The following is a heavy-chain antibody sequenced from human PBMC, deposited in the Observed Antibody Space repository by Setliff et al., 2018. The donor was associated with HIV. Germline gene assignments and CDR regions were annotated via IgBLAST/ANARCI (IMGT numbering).Heavy chain of an antibody. D-gene: IGHD5-12*01. CDR2: LSRSSDDI. Sequence: PGGSLRLSCVGSGFIFSGYSMNWVRQAPGKGLEWVSSLSRSSDDIKYADSVKGRFTISRDNAKYSLFLQMNSLRAEDTAVYYCVRDYRWLNCFFDLWGRGTLGTSPQ. CDR1: GFIFSGYS. CDR3: VRDYRWLNCFFDL. V-gene: IGHV3-21*01. J-gene: IGHJ2*01.